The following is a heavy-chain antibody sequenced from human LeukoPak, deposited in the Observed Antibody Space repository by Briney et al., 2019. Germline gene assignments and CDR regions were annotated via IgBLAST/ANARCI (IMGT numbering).Heavy chain of an antibody. CDR3: ARELFVGHSYGPQDY. Sequence: PGRSLRLSCAASGFTFSDCAVHWVRQAPGKGLEWEALISYDGSNKYYADSVKGRFTISRDNSKNTMSLQMNSLRREDTAVYYCARELFVGHSYGPQDYWGQGTLVTVSS. V-gene: IGHV3-30-3*01. D-gene: IGHD5-18*01. CDR2: ISYDGSNK. J-gene: IGHJ4*02. CDR1: GFTFSDCA.